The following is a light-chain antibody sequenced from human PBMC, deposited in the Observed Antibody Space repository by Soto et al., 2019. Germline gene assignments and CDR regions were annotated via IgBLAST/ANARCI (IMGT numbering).Light chain of an antibody. CDR3: QSYDNSLSGSYV. Sequence: QSVLTQPPSVSGAPGQMVTISCTGSSSNIGAGYDVHWYQQLPGTAPKLLIYGNSNRPSGVPDRFSGSKSGTSASLAITGLQAEDEADYCCQSYDNSLSGSYVFGTGTKVTVL. CDR1: SSNIGAGYD. J-gene: IGLJ1*01. CDR2: GNS. V-gene: IGLV1-40*01.